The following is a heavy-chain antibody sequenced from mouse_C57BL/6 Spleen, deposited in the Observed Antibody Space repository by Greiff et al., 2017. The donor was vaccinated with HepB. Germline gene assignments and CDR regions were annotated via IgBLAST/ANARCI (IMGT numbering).Heavy chain of an antibody. CDR2: MRSKSNNYAT. CDR3: VRLYYYGSSSSWYFDV. Sequence: EVHLVESGGGLVQPKGSLKLSCAASGFSFNTYAMNWVRQAPGKGLEWVARMRSKSNNYATYYADSVKDRFTISRDDSESMLYLQMNNLKTEDTAMYYCVRLYYYGSSSSWYFDVWGTGTTVTVSS. D-gene: IGHD1-1*01. J-gene: IGHJ1*03. CDR1: GFSFNTYA. V-gene: IGHV10-1*01.